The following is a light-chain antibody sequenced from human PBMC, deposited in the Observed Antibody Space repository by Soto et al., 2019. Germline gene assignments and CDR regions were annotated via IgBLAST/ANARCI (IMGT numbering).Light chain of an antibody. J-gene: IGLJ2*01. Sequence: ALTQPASVSGSPGQSITISCTGTSSDVGGYNYVSWYQQHPGKAPKLMIYEVSNRPSGVSNRFSGSKSGNTASLTISGLQAEDEADYYCSSYTTSSKVFGGGTKLTVL. CDR3: SSYTTSSKV. CDR2: EVS. CDR1: SSDVGGYNY. V-gene: IGLV2-14*01.